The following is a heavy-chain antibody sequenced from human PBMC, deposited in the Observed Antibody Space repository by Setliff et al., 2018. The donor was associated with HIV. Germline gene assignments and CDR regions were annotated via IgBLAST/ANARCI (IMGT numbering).Heavy chain of an antibody. CDR1: GGSISRSRNY. V-gene: IGHV4-39*01. CDR2: IFYSGST. J-gene: IGHJ4*02. D-gene: IGHD2-2*01. CDR3: ARLAIPAATTDY. Sequence: SETLSLTCTVSGGSISRSRNYWGWIRQPPGKGLEWIGSIFYSGSTYYNLSLKSRPTISVDTSKNQFSLKLNSVTAADTAVYYCARLAIPAATTDYWGQGTLVTVSS.